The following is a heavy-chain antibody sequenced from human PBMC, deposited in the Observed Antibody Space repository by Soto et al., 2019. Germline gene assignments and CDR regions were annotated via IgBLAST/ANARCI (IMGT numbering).Heavy chain of an antibody. CDR1: GGTFSSYT. V-gene: IGHV1-69*02. J-gene: IGHJ5*02. D-gene: IGHD3-10*01. Sequence: SVKVSCKASGGTFSSYTISWVRQAPGQGLEWMGRIIPTLGIANYAQKFQGRVTITADKSTSTAYMELSSLRSEDTAVYYCARDGLVRGSNGFDPWGQGTLVTVSS. CDR2: IIPTLGIA. CDR3: ARDGLVRGSNGFDP.